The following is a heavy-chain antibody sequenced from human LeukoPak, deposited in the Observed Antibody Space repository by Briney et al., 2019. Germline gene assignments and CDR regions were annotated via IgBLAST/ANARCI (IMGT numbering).Heavy chain of an antibody. J-gene: IGHJ5*02. Sequence: SVKVSCKASGGTFSSYAISWVRQAPGQGLEWMGRIIPILGIANYAQKLQGRVTMTTDTSTSTAYMELRSLRSDDTAVYYCARDRPTIFGVVTGNWFDPWGQETLVTVSS. CDR3: ARDRPTIFGVVTGNWFDP. CDR1: GGTFSSYA. CDR2: IIPILGIA. D-gene: IGHD3-3*01. V-gene: IGHV1-69*04.